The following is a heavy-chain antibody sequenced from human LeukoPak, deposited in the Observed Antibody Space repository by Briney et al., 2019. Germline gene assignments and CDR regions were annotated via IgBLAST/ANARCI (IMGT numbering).Heavy chain of an antibody. J-gene: IGHJ4*02. CDR2: ISSSGSTI. CDR3: ARYVAARAPFDY. CDR1: GFTFSSYE. V-gene: IGHV3-48*03. Sequence: GGSLRLSCAASGFTFSSYEMNWVRQAPGKGLEWVSYISSSGSTIYYADSVKGRFTISRDNAKNSLYLQMNSLRAEDTAVYYCARYVAARAPFDYWGQGTLVTVSS. D-gene: IGHD6-25*01.